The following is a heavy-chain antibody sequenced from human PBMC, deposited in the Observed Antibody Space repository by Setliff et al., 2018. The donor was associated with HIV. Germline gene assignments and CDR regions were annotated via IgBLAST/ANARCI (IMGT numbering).Heavy chain of an antibody. Sequence: ASVKVSCKASGYTLSTYGISWVRQDPGQGLEWVGWISAHSYCAKSAQKFQGRVTMDTDTSTNTAYMELSSLRSEDTAVNYCARVGYYWTQFDCWGQGTLVTVSS. CDR2: ISAHSYCA. CDR1: GYTLSTYG. D-gene: IGHD3-3*01. J-gene: IGHJ4*01. V-gene: IGHV1-18*01. CDR3: ARVGYYWTQFDC.